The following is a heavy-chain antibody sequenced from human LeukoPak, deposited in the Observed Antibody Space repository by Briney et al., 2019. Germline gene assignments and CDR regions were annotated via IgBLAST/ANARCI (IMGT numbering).Heavy chain of an antibody. D-gene: IGHD4-23*01. CDR2: ISGDGGST. V-gene: IGHV3-43*02. J-gene: IGHJ4*02. CDR1: GLIFDDYA. CDR3: ARLEGNAMTY. Sequence: GGSLRLSCAASGLIFDDYAMHWVRQAPGKSLEWVSLISGDGGSTYYADSVKGRFTISRDNRKNSLYLQMSSLRSEDTALYYCARLEGNAMTYWGQGTLVTVSS.